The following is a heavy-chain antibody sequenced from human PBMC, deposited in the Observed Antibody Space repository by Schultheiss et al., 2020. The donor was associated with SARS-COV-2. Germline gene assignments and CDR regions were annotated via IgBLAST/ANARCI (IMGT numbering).Heavy chain of an antibody. Sequence: SETLSLTCTVSGGSISSYYWSWIRQPAGKGLEWIGRIYTSGSTNYNPSLKSRVTMSVDTSKNQFSLKLSSVTAADTAVYYCARVFPTGYSSSWYAEYYFDYWGQGTLVTVAS. CDR3: ARVFPTGYSSSWYAEYYFDY. V-gene: IGHV4-4*07. CDR1: GGSISSYY. J-gene: IGHJ4*02. D-gene: IGHD6-13*01. CDR2: IYTSGST.